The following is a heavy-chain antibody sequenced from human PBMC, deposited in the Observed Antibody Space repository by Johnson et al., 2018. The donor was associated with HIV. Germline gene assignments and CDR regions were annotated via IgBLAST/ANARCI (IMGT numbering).Heavy chain of an antibody. D-gene: IGHD3-22*01. V-gene: IGHV3-11*04. Sequence: QVQLVESGGGVVRPGGSLRLSCAASGFTFSDYYMSWIRQAPGKGLEWVSYISSSGNSMYYADSVKGRFTISRDNAKNSLYLQMNSLKTEDTAVYYCARDRGYWDAFDIWGQGTMVIVSS. J-gene: IGHJ3*02. CDR1: GFTFSDYY. CDR3: ARDRGYWDAFDI. CDR2: ISSSGNSM.